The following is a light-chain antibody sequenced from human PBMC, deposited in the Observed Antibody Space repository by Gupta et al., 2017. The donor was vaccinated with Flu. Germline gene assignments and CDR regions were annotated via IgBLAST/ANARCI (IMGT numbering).Light chain of an antibody. V-gene: IGKV3-20*01. J-gene: IGKJ4*01. Sequence: DIVLTQSAGTLSLSPGERATLSCRASQSVSSSYLAWYQQKPGQAPRLLIYGASSRATGIPDRFSGSGSGTDFTLTISRLEPEDFAVYYCQQDGSSPLTFGGGTKVEIK. CDR1: QSVSSSY. CDR2: GAS. CDR3: QQDGSSPLT.